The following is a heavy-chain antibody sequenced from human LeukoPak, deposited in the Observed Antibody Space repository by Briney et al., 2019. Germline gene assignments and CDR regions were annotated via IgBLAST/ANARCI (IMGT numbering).Heavy chain of an antibody. CDR2: INPSGGST. J-gene: IGHJ4*02. Sequence: GASVKVSCKASGYTFTSYYMHWVRQAPGQGLEWMGIINPSGGSTSYAQKFQGRVTTTRDTSTSTVYMELSSLRSEDTAVYYCARMSDSSGYYKNFDYWGQGTLVTVSS. D-gene: IGHD3-22*01. CDR3: ARMSDSSGYYKNFDY. CDR1: GYTFTSYY. V-gene: IGHV1-46*01.